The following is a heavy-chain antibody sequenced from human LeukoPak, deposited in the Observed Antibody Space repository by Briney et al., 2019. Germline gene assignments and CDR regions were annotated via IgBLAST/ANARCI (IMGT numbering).Heavy chain of an antibody. D-gene: IGHD2-2*03. CDR3: ARDPSLGYCSSTSCLYYYYYYGMDV. J-gene: IGHJ6*02. CDR1: GFTFSTYG. CDR2: IWNDGSQK. V-gene: IGHV3-33*08. Sequence: GRSLRLSCAASGFTFSTYGMHWVRQAPGEGLEWVAVIWNDGSQKYYADSVRGRFTISRDNSMNTLYLQMNSLRAEDTAVYYCARDPSLGYCSSTSCLYYYYYYGMDVWGQGTTVTVSS.